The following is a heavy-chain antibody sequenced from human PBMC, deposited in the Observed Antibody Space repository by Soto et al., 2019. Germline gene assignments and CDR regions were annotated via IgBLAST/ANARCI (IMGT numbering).Heavy chain of an antibody. J-gene: IGHJ4*02. V-gene: IGHV1-18*01. CDR2: ISASSGST. Sequence: QVQLVQSAAEVKKPGASVKVSCKASGYTFSTYGITWVRQAPGQGLEWMGWISASSGSTDYAQKLQGRVTMTTDTSTRTAYMELRSLRSDDTAVYYCARVDSSGWWDLDYWGQGPLVTVS. D-gene: IGHD6-19*01. CDR1: GYTFSTYG. CDR3: ARVDSSGWWDLDY.